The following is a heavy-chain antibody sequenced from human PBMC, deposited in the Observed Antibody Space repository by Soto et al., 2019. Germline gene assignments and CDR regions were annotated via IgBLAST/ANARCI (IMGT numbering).Heavy chain of an antibody. CDR2: IRFDGSNI. D-gene: IGHD2-15*01. J-gene: IGHJ4*02. CDR3: ARDGVGATAFWGYLDY. V-gene: IGHV3-33*01. CDR1: GSLFRGYG. Sequence: QVLLVESGGGVVQPGRSLRLSCAASGSLFRGYGMHWVRQAPGKGLEWVAVIRFDGSNINYADFVMGRFTISRDNSKNTLYLEMNSLRVEDTAVYYCARDGVGATAFWGYLDYWGQGTLVTVSS.